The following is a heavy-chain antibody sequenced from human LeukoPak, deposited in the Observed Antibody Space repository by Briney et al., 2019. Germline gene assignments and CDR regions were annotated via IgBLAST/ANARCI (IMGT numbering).Heavy chain of an antibody. CDR2: MNPNSGNT. V-gene: IGHV1-8*01. Sequence: ASVKVSCKASGYTFTSYVINWVRQASAQGLEWMGWMNPNSGNTGYAQKLQGGVTMTRNTSISTAYMELSSLRSEDTGVYYCASGGNYCYYGMDVWGQGTTVTVSS. J-gene: IGHJ6*02. CDR1: GYTFTSYV. CDR3: ASGGNYCYYGMDV.